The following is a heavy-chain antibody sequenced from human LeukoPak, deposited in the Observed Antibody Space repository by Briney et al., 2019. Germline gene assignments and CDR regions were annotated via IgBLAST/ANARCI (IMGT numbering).Heavy chain of an antibody. CDR3: ATLPYRHSRSWAFDY. Sequence: SVKLSCKVSGYTLTELSMHWVREAPGNGLGWMRGFDPEDGETIYAQKFQGSVTMTEHTSTDTAYMALSSLRSEDAAVYYCATLPYRHSRSWAFDYWGQGTLVTVSS. V-gene: IGHV1-24*01. CDR2: FDPEDGET. CDR1: GYTLTELS. J-gene: IGHJ4*02. D-gene: IGHD6-13*01.